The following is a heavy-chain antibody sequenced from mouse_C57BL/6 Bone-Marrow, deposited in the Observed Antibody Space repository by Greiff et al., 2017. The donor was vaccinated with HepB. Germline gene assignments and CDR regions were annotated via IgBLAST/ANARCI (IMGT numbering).Heavy chain of an antibody. J-gene: IGHJ1*03. CDR3: ARHDGSSYWYFDV. D-gene: IGHD1-1*01. Sequence: VQLQQSGAELVRPGTSVKVSCKASGYAFTNYLIEWVKQRPGQGLEWIGVINPGSGGTNYNEKFKGKATLTADKPSSTAYMQLSSLTSEDSAVYFCARHDGSSYWYFDVWGTGTTVTVSS. CDR1: GYAFTNYL. V-gene: IGHV1-54*01. CDR2: INPGSGGT.